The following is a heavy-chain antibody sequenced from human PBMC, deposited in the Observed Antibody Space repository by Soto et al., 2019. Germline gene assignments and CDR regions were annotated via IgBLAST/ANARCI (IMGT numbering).Heavy chain of an antibody. D-gene: IGHD3-3*01. CDR2: IYYSGST. V-gene: IGHV4-61*01. CDR1: GGSVSSGSYY. Sequence: SETLSLTCTVSGGSVSSGSYYWSWIRQPPGKGLEWIGYIYYSGSTNYNPSLKSRVTISVDTSKNKFSLKLSSVTAADTAVYYCARDTAGGYDFWSGYSSYYYYGMDVWGQGTTVTVSS. CDR3: ARDTAGGYDFWSGYSSYYYYGMDV. J-gene: IGHJ6*02.